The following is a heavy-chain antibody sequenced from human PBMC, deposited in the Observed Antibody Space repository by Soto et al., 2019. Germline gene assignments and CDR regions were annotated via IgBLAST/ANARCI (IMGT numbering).Heavy chain of an antibody. CDR2: ISGSGGST. CDR3: AKRDTRGKNYYYYGMDV. Sequence: PVGSLRLSCAASGFTCSSYAMSWVRQAPGKGLEWVSAISGSGGSTYYADSVKGRFTISRDNSKNTLYLQMNSLRAEDTAVYYCAKRDTRGKNYYYYGMDVWGQGTTVTVSS. J-gene: IGHJ6*02. V-gene: IGHV3-23*01. D-gene: IGHD3-10*01. CDR1: GFTCSSYA.